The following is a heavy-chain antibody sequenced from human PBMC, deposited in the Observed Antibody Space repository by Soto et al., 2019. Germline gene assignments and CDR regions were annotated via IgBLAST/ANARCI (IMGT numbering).Heavy chain of an antibody. J-gene: IGHJ4*02. CDR1: GFIFSNYA. V-gene: IGHV3-23*01. D-gene: IGHD3-10*01. CDR2: IYAGGGTT. Sequence: LRLSCAASGFIFSNYAMFWVRQAPGKGLDWVSTIYAGGGTTHYAESVKGRFTISRDNSNNRLYLQMNNLRAEDTAVYFCAKDLIRGDGYVDFDYWGQGTLVTVSS. CDR3: AKDLIRGDGYVDFDY.